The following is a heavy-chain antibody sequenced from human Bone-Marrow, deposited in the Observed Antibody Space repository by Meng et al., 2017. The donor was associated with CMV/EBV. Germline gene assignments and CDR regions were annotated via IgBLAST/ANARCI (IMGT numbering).Heavy chain of an antibody. CDR1: GFTFSGSA. J-gene: IGHJ4*02. CDR2: IRSKANSYAT. D-gene: IGHD2-8*02. CDR3: GGGVSNSGY. Sequence: GESLKISCAASGFTFSGSAMHWVRQASGKGLEWVGRIRSKANSYATAYVASVKGRFTISRDDSKNTAYLQMNSLKTEDTAVYYCGGGVSNSGYWGQGTLVTVSS. V-gene: IGHV3-73*01.